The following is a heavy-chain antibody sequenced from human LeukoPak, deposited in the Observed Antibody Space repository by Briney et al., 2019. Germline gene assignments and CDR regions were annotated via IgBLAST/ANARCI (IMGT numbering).Heavy chain of an antibody. CDR3: ARGKVVRGNFFDY. D-gene: IGHD3-10*01. V-gene: IGHV3-23*01. CDR2: ISNDGGGT. CDR1: GFTFNNYG. Sequence: GGSLRLSCAASGFTFNNYGLIWVRQAPGKGLEWVAAISNDGGGTMYAGFVEGRFTISRDNSKNTLYLQMNSLRAEDTAVYYCARGKVVRGNFFDYWGQGTLVTVSS. J-gene: IGHJ4*02.